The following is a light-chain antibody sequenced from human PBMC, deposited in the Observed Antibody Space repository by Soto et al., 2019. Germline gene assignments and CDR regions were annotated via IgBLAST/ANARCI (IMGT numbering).Light chain of an antibody. Sequence: EIVLTQSPGTLSLSPGERATLSCRASQSVSSSYLAWYQQKPGQAPRLLIYGVSSRATGIPDRFSGSGSGTDFNLTISRLEPEDFAVYYCQQYGSSPRTFGQGTKVEIK. CDR3: QQYGSSPRT. V-gene: IGKV3-20*01. CDR2: GVS. CDR1: QSVSSSY. J-gene: IGKJ1*01.